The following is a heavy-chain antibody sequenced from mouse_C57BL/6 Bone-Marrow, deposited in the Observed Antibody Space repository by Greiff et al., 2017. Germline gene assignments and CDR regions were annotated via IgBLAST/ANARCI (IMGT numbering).Heavy chain of an antibody. Sequence: QVQLQQPGAELVRPGSSVKLSCKASGYTFTSYWMHWVKQRPIQGLEWIGNIDPSDSENHYNQKFKDKATLTVYKSSSTAYMQLSSLTSEDSAVYYCARDGSSSTEDFDYWGQGTTLTVSS. CDR3: ARDGSSSTEDFDY. CDR2: IDPSDSEN. D-gene: IGHD1-1*01. J-gene: IGHJ2*01. CDR1: GYTFTSYW. V-gene: IGHV1-52*01.